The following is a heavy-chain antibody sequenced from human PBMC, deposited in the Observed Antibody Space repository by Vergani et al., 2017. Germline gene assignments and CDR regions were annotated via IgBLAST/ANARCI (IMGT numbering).Heavy chain of an antibody. V-gene: IGHV4-39*01. CDR2: IYYSGIT. D-gene: IGHD2-15*01. CDR3: TRHWAGGAANNWFDP. J-gene: IGHJ5*02. Sequence: QVQLQESGPGLVKPSETLSLTCTVSNDSVRNTFYYLGWIRQTPGKGLEWIGSIYYSGITYYHPSLEMRVTISVDTSKSQFSLKLRSVTAADTAVYYCTRHWAGGAANNWFDPWGQGTLVTV. CDR1: NDSVRNTFYY.